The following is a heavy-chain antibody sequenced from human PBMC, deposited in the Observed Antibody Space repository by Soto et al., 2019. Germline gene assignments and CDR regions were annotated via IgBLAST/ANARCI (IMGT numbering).Heavy chain of an antibody. CDR2: VHPSRGTA. D-gene: IGHD1-7*01. CDR1: GYTXXXYX. V-gene: IGHV1-46*01. Sequence: QAQXLXSGAEMXXPXXXVXVSCKXXGYTXXXYXIHXXXXXXXQGLEWIGIVHPSRGTADYAQKFQGRVTLTTDMSTRTVYMDLSSLRSEDTAVYYCARPLIGNTVDLWGQGTTVIVSS. CDR3: ARPLIGNTVDL. J-gene: IGHJ3*01.